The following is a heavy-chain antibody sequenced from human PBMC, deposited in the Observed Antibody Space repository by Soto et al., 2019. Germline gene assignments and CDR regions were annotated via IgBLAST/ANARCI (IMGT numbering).Heavy chain of an antibody. CDR3: ARDSIRFRRQGHYNWFDP. CDR2: ISAYNGNT. V-gene: IGHV1-18*01. Sequence: QVQLVQSGAEVKKPGASVKVSCKASGYTFTSYGISWVRQAPGQGLEWMGWISAYNGNTNYAQKPQGRVTMTTDTSTSTAYMELRSLRSDDTAVYYCARDSIRFRRQGHYNWFDPWGQGTLVTVSS. CDR1: GYTFTSYG. J-gene: IGHJ5*02. D-gene: IGHD1-20*01.